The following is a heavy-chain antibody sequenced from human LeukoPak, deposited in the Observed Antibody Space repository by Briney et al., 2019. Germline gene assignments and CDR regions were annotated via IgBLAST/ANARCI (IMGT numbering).Heavy chain of an antibody. CDR3: AKSPSSWKFDG. CDR1: GFTFSTYW. CDR2: IKQDGTEQ. J-gene: IGHJ4*02. V-gene: IGHV3-7*01. Sequence: GGSLRLSCAASGFTFSTYWMSWIRQAPGKGLEWVANIKQDGTEQYYVDSVKGRFTISRDNAKNSMYLQINNPRADDTGVYYCAKSPSSWKFDGWGQGTLVTVSS. D-gene: IGHD6-13*01.